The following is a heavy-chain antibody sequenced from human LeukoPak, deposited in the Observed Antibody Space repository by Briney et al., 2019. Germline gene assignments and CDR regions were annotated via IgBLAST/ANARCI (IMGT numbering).Heavy chain of an antibody. J-gene: IGHJ4*02. CDR1: GYTFTSFA. Sequence: ASVEVSCKASGYTFTSFAMNWVRQAPGQGLEWMGWINTNTGNPTYAQDFTGRFVFSLDTSVSTTYLQISSLKAEDTAVYYCARDLGSVTIFHWGQGTLVTVSS. CDR3: ARDLGSVTIFH. V-gene: IGHV7-4-1*02. D-gene: IGHD3-3*01. CDR2: INTNTGNP.